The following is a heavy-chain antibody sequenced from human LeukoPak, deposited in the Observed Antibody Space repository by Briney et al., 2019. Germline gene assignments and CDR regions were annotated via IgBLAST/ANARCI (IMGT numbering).Heavy chain of an antibody. J-gene: IGHJ4*02. CDR3: ARHSAEHWLFDH. Sequence: PSETLSLTCTVSGGSISSSNYYWSWIRQPPGQGLEWIGSIYYTGSTYYNPSLKSRVTISVDTSKNQFSLNLSSVTAAETAVFYCARHSAEHWLFDHWGKGSLVTGSS. V-gene: IGHV4-39*01. CDR2: IYYTGST. D-gene: IGHD6-19*01. CDR1: GGSISSSNYY.